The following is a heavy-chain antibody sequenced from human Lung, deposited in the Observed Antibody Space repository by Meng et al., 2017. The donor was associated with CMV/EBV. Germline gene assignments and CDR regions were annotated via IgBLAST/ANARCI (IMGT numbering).Heavy chain of an antibody. J-gene: IGHJ4*02. CDR3: AKDLYYSFDY. CDR1: GFTFSSSA. Sequence: QVLLVEAGGGVVQPGGPLRLSCAASGFTFSSSAMHWVRQPPGKGLEWVSFIAHDGSAKTYTDSVKGRFTISRDDSENTVYLEMNSLRVEDTAVYYCAKDLYYSFDYWGQGTLVTVSS. V-gene: IGHV3-30*02. CDR2: IAHDGSAK. D-gene: IGHD2-8*01.